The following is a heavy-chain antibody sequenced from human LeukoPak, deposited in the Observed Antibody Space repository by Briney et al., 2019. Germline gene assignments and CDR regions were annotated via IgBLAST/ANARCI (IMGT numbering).Heavy chain of an antibody. Sequence: ASVKVSCKASGYTFTVYYMHSVRQAPGQGLEWMGWINPNSGGTNYAQKLQGWGTMTRDTSISTAYMKLSRLRSDDTAVYYCARVSIPHYGSGTYCFDYWGQGTLVTVSS. V-gene: IGHV1-2*04. D-gene: IGHD3-10*01. CDR2: INPNSGGT. J-gene: IGHJ4*02. CDR3: ARVSIPHYGSGTYCFDY. CDR1: GYTFTVYY.